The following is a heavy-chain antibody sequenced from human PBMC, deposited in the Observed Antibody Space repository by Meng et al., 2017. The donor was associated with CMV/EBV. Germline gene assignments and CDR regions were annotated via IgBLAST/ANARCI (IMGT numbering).Heavy chain of an antibody. CDR1: GFTFSSYW. J-gene: IGHJ4*02. D-gene: IGHD3-16*01. Sequence: ASGFTFSSYWRHWVRKAPGKGLVWVSRINSDGSSTSYADSVKGRFTISRDNAKNTLYLQMNSLRAEDTAVYYCAREGPRGEYYFDYWGQGTLVTVSS. V-gene: IGHV3-74*01. CDR2: INSDGSST. CDR3: AREGPRGEYYFDY.